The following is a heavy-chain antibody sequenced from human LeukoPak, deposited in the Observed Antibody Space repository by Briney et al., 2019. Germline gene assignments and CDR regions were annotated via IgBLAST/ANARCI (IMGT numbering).Heavy chain of an antibody. Sequence: SETLSLTCTVSGGSVSSGSYYWNWIRQPPGKGLEWIGHIYYSGSTDYNPSLKSRVTISADTSKNQFSLKMTSVTAADTAVYYCAGDPGETDEGFEYWGQGTLVTVSS. CDR3: AGDPGETDEGFEY. V-gene: IGHV4-61*01. D-gene: IGHD2-21*01. J-gene: IGHJ4*02. CDR2: IYYSGST. CDR1: GGSVSSGSYY.